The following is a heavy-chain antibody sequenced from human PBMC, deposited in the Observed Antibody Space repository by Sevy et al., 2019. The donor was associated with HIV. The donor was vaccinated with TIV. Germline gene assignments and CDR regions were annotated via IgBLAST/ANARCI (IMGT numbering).Heavy chain of an antibody. Sequence: GGSLRLSCAASGFTFSTYGIHWVRQAPGKGLEWVALISYDGTKTFYIDSVKGRFTVSRDNSKNVLYLQMNSLQPEDTAVYYCAVWPGGQTGYSYKIDSWGQGTLVTVST. J-gene: IGHJ4*02. CDR3: AVWPGGQTGYSYKIDS. V-gene: IGHV3-30*03. CDR1: GFTFSTYG. D-gene: IGHD3-9*01. CDR2: ISYDGTKT.